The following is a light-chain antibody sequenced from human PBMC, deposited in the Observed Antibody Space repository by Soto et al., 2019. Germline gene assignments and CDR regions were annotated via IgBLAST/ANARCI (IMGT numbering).Light chain of an antibody. CDR2: DVS. CDR1: SSDVGAFNY. J-gene: IGLJ1*01. Sequence: QSALAQPASVSGSPGQAITISCIGTSSDVGAFNYVSWYQQHPGKAPKLMIYDVSNRPSGVSNRFSGSKSGNTASLTISGLRDEEEADYYCNSYTSNTTYVFGTGTKVTV. CDR3: NSYTSNTTYV. V-gene: IGLV2-14*03.